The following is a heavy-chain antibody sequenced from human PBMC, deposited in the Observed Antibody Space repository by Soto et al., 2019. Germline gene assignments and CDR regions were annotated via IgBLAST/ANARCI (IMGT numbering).Heavy chain of an antibody. CDR3: ARSQDSSGYWNSCFDP. D-gene: IGHD3-22*01. J-gene: IGHJ5*02. CDR2: IIPIFGTA. V-gene: IGHV1-69*13. Sequence: SVKVSCKSSGGTFSTYTLAWVRQAPGQGLEWVGGIIPIFGTANYPQKFKGRVTITADESTSTTYMGLSSLRSEDTAVYYCARSQDSSGYWNSCFDPWGQGTLVTVSS. CDR1: GGTFSTYT.